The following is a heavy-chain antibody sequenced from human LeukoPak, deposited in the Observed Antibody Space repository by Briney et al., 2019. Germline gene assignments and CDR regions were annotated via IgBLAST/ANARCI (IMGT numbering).Heavy chain of an antibody. V-gene: IGHV4-38-2*01. CDR2: IYHSGST. D-gene: IGHD3-16*02. CDR3: ARRLSNYVWGSYRSPSSFDI. Sequence: SETLSLTCSVSGYSISSGNYWGWIRLPPGKGLQWIGSIYHSGSTYYNPSLKSRVTISVDTSKNQFSLKLSSVTAADTAVYYCARRLSNYVWGSYRSPSSFDIWGQGTMVTVSS. J-gene: IGHJ3*02. CDR1: GYSISSGNY.